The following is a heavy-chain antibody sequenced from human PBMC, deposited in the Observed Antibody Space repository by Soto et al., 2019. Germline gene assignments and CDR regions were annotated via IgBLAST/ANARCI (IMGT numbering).Heavy chain of an antibody. D-gene: IGHD3-9*01. CDR2: FDPEDGET. Sequence: ASVKVSCKASGYTFTELAMHWVRQAPGKGLEWMGGFDPEDGETIYAQKFQGRVTMTEDTSTDTAYMELSSLRSEDTAVYYCATENYDILTGWAPYWGQGTLVTVSS. CDR3: ATENYDILTGWAPY. CDR1: GYTFTELA. V-gene: IGHV1-24*01. J-gene: IGHJ4*02.